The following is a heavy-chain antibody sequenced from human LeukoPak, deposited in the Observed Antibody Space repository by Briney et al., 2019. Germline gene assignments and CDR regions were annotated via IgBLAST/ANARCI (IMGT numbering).Heavy chain of an antibody. V-gene: IGHV3-30*03. J-gene: IGHJ3*02. D-gene: IGHD3-10*01. CDR2: ISYDGSNK. CDR1: GFTFSSYG. Sequence: GGSLRLSCAASGFTFSSYGMHWVRQAPGKGLEWVAVISYDGSNKYYADSVKGRFTISRDNSKNTLYLQMNSLRAEDTAVYYCARTFLNEVRAFDIWGQGTMVTVSS. CDR3: ARTFLNEVRAFDI.